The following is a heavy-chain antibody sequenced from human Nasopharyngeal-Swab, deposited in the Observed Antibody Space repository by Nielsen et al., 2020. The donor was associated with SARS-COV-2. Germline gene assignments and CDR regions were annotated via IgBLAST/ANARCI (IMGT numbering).Heavy chain of an antibody. CDR3: AKEALGYSGYDSNWFDP. Sequence: GGSLRLSCAASGFTFSSYSMNWVRQAPGKGLEWVSYISSSSSTIYYADSVKGRFTISRDNAKNSLYLQMNSLRAEDTAVYYCAKEALGYSGYDSNWFDPWGQGTLVTVSS. CDR2: ISSSSSTI. CDR1: GFTFSSYS. J-gene: IGHJ5*02. D-gene: IGHD5-12*01. V-gene: IGHV3-48*04.